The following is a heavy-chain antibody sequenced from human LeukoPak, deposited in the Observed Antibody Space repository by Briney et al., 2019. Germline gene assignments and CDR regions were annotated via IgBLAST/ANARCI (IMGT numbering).Heavy chain of an antibody. D-gene: IGHD3-10*01. J-gene: IGHJ4*02. V-gene: IGHV3-66*01. CDR2: IYSGGST. CDR3: ARDLGNYSSGSSYFDY. CDR1: GFTVSSNY. Sequence: GGSLRLSCAASGFTVSSNYMSWVRQAPGKGLEWVSVIYSGGSTYYADSVKGRFTISRDNSKNTLYLQMNSLRAEDTAVYYCARDLGNYSSGSSYFDYWGQGALVTVSS.